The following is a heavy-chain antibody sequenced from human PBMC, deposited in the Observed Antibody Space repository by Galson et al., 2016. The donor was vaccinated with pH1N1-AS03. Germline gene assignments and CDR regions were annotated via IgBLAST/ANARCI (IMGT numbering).Heavy chain of an antibody. CDR1: GFTINNNY. D-gene: IGHD3-16*01. J-gene: IGHJ4*02. V-gene: IGHV3-53*01. CDR3: AREPWGSTQGEY. Sequence: SLRLSCAASGFTINNNYMSWVRQAPGKGLEWVSVIYGGGDTFYADSVKGRFTISRDHSKNTVYLQMNSLTVEDTAVYYCAREPWGSTQGEYWGQGTLVTVSS. CDR2: IYGGGDT.